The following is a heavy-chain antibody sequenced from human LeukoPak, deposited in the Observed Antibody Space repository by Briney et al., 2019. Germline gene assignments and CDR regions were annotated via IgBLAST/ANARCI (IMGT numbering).Heavy chain of an antibody. CDR3: ARVFQTYYYDSHLDY. CDR1: GYSFNNYW. J-gene: IGHJ4*02. V-gene: IGHV1-69*04. D-gene: IGHD3-22*01. CDR2: IIPILGIA. Sequence: KISCKGSGYSFNNYWIGWVRQAPGQGLEWMGRIIPILGIANYAQKFQGRVTITADKSTSTAYMELSSLRSEDTAVYYCARVFQTYYYDSHLDYWGQGTLVTVSS.